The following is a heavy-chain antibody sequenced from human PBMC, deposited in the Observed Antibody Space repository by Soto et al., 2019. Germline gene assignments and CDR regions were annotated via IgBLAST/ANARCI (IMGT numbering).Heavy chain of an antibody. CDR2: ISGSGGST. CDR3: AKDADYGDYVILNWFDP. J-gene: IGHJ5*02. Sequence: GGSLRLSCAASGFTFSSYAMSWVRQAPGKGLEWVSAISGSGGSTYYADSVKGRFTISRDNSKNTLYLQMNSLRAEDTAVYYCAKDADYGDYVILNWFDPWGQGTLVTVSS. V-gene: IGHV3-23*01. CDR1: GFTFSSYA. D-gene: IGHD4-17*01.